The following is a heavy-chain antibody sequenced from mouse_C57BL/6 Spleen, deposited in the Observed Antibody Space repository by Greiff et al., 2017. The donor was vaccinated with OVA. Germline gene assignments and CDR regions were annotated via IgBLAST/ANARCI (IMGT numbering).Heavy chain of an antibody. J-gene: IGHJ4*01. CDR3: ASHAMDY. CDR1: GFTFSSYG. V-gene: IGHV5-6*01. CDR2: ISSGGSYT. Sequence: EVQLVESGGDLVKPGGSLKLSCAASGFTFSSYGMSWVRQTPDKRLEWVATISSGGSYTYYPDSVKGRFTISRDNAKNTLYLQMSSLKSEDTAMYYCASHAMDYWGQGTSVTVSS.